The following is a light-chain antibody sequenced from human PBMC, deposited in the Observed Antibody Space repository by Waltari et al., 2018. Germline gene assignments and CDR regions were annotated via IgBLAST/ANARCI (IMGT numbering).Light chain of an antibody. CDR3: QVYATNHGYT. J-gene: IGKJ2*01. Sequence: DIVMTQSPDSLAMSLGERATINCKSSQSVLYSSNNKNYLAWYQQKPGQPPKLLIYWTSTRESGVPDRVSGSGSGTDFTLTISSLQAEDVADYYCQVYATNHGYTFGQGTRLEI. CDR1: QSVLYSSNNKNY. CDR2: WTS. V-gene: IGKV4-1*01.